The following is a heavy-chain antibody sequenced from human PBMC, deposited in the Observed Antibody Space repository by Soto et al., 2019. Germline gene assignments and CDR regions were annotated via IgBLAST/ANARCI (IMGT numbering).Heavy chain of an antibody. D-gene: IGHD6-19*01. V-gene: IGHV1-69*12. CDR1: GGTFSSYA. CDR3: ARDGRGWWPYYYYYGMDV. CDR2: IIPIFGTA. Sequence: QVQLVQSGAEVKKPGSSVKVSCKASGGTFSSYAISWVRQAPGQGLEWMGGIIPIFGTANYAQKFQGRVTITADESTSTAYMELSSLRSEDTSVYYCARDGRGWWPYYYYYGMDVWGQGTTVTVSS. J-gene: IGHJ6*02.